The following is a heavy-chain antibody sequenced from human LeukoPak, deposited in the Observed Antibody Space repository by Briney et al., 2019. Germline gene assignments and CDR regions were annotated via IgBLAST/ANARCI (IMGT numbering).Heavy chain of an antibody. V-gene: IGHV4-39*02. CDR2: IYDSGST. CDR1: GGSISSSTYY. CDR3: ARESWDIEGYNWFDP. D-gene: IGHD2-15*01. J-gene: IGHJ5*02. Sequence: SETLSLTCTVSGGSISSSTYYWGWVRQPPGKGLEWIGSIYDSGSTNYIPSLKSRVTISIDTSKNQFSLQLNSVTPEDTAVYYCARESWDIEGYNWFDPWGQGTLVTVSS.